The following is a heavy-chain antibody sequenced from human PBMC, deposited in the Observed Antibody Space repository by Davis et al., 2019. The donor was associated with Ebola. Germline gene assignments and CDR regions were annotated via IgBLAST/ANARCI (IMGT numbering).Heavy chain of an antibody. D-gene: IGHD3-16*01. Sequence: PGGSLRLSCAASGFTFSTYWMNWVRQAPGKGLVWVSNINADGSTTGYADSVKSRFTISRDNAKNTLYLQMDSLRAEDTAVYYCAGSIRSPEGYWGQGTLVTVSS. J-gene: IGHJ4*02. CDR2: INADGSTT. CDR3: AGSIRSPEGY. CDR1: GFTFSTYW. V-gene: IGHV3-74*01.